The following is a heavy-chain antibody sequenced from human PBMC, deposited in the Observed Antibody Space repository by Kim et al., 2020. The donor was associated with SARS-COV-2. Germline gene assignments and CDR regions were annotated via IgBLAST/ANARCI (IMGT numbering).Heavy chain of an antibody. V-gene: IGHV4-39*01. CDR3: ARRLVVPADYGMDV. Sequence: RSPKSRVTLSVDTSKNQFSLKLSSVTAADTAVYYCARRLVVPADYGMDVWGQGTTVTVSS. J-gene: IGHJ6*02. D-gene: IGHD2-2*01.